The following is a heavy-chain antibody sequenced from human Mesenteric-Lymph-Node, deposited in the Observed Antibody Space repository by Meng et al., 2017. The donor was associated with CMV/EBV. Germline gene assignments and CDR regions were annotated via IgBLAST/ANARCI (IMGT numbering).Heavy chain of an antibody. CDR1: GGSFSGYY. J-gene: IGHJ4*02. CDR3: ARGSSYDILTGYFDY. Sequence: AAGLVKPSATLSVTGASYGGSFSGYYWNWIRQSPEKGLEWIGEINHSGSTTYNPSFTSRIIISVDTSTNQISLNMSSVTAADTAVYYCARGSSYDILTGYFDYWGQGALVTVSS. CDR2: INHSGST. D-gene: IGHD3-9*01. V-gene: IGHV4-34*01.